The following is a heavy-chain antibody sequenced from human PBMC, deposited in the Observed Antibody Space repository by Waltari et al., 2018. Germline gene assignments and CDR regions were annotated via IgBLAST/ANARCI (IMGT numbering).Heavy chain of an antibody. Sequence: QAQLVQSGAEVKKPGASVKVSCKASGYSFTGQYVQWVRQAPGQGLEWVGWINPKIGATSQAQKFQGRVTMTSNTSISTAYMELNRLTSDDTAMYFCARDAITGTRGDWYFDLWGRGTLVTVSS. D-gene: IGHD1-7*01. J-gene: IGHJ2*01. CDR3: ARDAITGTRGDWYFDL. CDR2: INPKIGAT. V-gene: IGHV1-2*02. CDR1: GYSFTGQY.